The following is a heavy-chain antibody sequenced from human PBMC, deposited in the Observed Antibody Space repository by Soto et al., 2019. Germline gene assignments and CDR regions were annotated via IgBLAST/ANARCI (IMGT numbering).Heavy chain of an antibody. CDR1: RFTFSTYE. J-gene: IGHJ4*02. CDR3: VRYCSSTLCNGVATRTFDY. Sequence: GGSLRLSCAASRFTFSTYEMHWVRQAPGKGLEWVSCISSSGSSVYYADSVKGRFTISRDNSRNSLYLQMNSLRDEDAALYYCVRYCSSTLCNGVATRTFDYWGQG. CDR2: ISSSGSSV. V-gene: IGHV3-48*03. D-gene: IGHD5-12*01.